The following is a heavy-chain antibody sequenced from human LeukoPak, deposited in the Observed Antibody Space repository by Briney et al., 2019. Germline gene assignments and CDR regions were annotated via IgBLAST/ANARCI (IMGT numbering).Heavy chain of an antibody. D-gene: IGHD2-21*01. V-gene: IGHV1-2*02. CDR2: INPNSGGT. J-gene: IGHJ4*02. Sequence: EASVKVSCKASGYTFTGYYIHWVRQAPGQGLEWMGWINPNSGGTNYAQKFQGRVTMTRDTSISTAYMELSRLRSDDTAVYYCARAYRGYIAIPWTHWGQGTLVTVSS. CDR3: ARAYRGYIAIPWTH. CDR1: GYTFTGYY.